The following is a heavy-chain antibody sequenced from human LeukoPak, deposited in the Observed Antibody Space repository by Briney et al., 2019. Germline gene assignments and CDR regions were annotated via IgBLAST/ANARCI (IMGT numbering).Heavy chain of an antibody. CDR3: ARDNSVEDTAWWFDP. D-gene: IGHD4-23*01. Sequence: ASVKVSCKASGYTFTGYYMHWVRQAPGQGLEWMGWINPNSGGTNYPQKFQGRVTMTRDMSTSTDYMELSSLRSEDTAVYYCARDNSVEDTAWWFDPWGQGTLVTVSS. CDR2: INPNSGGT. CDR1: GYTFTGYY. V-gene: IGHV1-2*02. J-gene: IGHJ5*02.